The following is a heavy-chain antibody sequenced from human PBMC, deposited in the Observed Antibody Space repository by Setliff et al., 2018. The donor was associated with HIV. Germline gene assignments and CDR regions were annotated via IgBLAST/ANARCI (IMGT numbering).Heavy chain of an antibody. J-gene: IGHJ4*02. CDR3: ARQNYYGSGSYFDY. CDR2: ISYDGSNK. Sequence: GGSLRLSCAASGFTFSNYAMHWVRQAPGKGLEWVAVISYDGSNKYYADSVKGRFAVSRDNSRNTLYLQLNSLRAEDTAVYYCARQNYYGSGSYFDYWGQGTLVTVSS. V-gene: IGHV3-30*09. D-gene: IGHD3-10*01. CDR1: GFTFSNYA.